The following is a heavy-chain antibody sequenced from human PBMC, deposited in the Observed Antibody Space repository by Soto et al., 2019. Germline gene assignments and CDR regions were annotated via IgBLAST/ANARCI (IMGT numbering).Heavy chain of an antibody. CDR1: GATFSSYA. CDR2: IVPTVDTS. V-gene: IGHV1-69*14. D-gene: IGHD5-12*01. J-gene: IGHJ4*02. CDR3: VRVVAIPGYPDN. Sequence: QVQLVQSGAEVRQPASSVKVSCKTSGATFSSYAITWVRQAPGQGLEWMGGIVPTVDTSTYAQKFLGRVTITADKFTNTVYMELSSLRSDDTAVYYCVRVVAIPGYPDNWGQGTLVTVSS.